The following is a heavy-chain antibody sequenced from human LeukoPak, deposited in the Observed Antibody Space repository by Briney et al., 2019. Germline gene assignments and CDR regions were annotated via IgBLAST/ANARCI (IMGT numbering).Heavy chain of an antibody. CDR3: APGLAAAGHFDY. Sequence: SETLSLTCAVYGGSFSGYYWSWIRQPPGKGLEWIGEINHSGSTNYNPSLKSRVTISVDTSKNQFSLKLSSVTAADTAVYYCAPGLAAAGHFDYWGQGTLVTVSS. D-gene: IGHD6-13*01. V-gene: IGHV4-34*01. CDR1: GGSFSGYY. J-gene: IGHJ4*02. CDR2: INHSGST.